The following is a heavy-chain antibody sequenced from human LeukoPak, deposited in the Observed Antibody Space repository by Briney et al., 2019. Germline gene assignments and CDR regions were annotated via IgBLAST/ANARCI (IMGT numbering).Heavy chain of an antibody. CDR1: GGSISSGDYY. V-gene: IGHV4-30-4*01. CDR3: ARGAITMIVAGGDY. D-gene: IGHD3-22*01. CDR2: IYYSGST. Sequence: SETLSLTCTVSGGSISSGDYYWSWIRQPPGKGLEWIGYIYYSGSTYYNPSLKSRVTISVDTSKNQFSLKLSSVTAADTAVYYCARGAITMIVAGGDYWGQGTLVTVSS. J-gene: IGHJ4*02.